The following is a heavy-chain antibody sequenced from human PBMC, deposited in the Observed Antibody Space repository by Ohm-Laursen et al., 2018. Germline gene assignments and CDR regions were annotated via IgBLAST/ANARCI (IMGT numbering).Heavy chain of an antibody. V-gene: IGHV3-11*01. CDR2: ISSSGSTV. Sequence: SLRLSCAASGFTFSDYYMSWIRQAPGKGLEWVSYISSSGSTVSYADSVKGRFTISRDNAKNSLYLQMNSLRAEDTAVYYCAKEGYCSSTSCYWADYYYYYGMDVWGQGTTVTVSS. CDR3: AKEGYCSSTSCYWADYYYYYGMDV. D-gene: IGHD2-2*01. J-gene: IGHJ6*02. CDR1: GFTFSDYY.